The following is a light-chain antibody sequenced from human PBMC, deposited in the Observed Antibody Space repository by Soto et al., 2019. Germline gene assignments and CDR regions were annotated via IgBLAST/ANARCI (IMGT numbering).Light chain of an antibody. J-gene: IGKJ4*01. CDR3: HQYTAWPLT. V-gene: IGKV3-15*01. CDR1: QTVYNN. Sequence: IVMTQSPATLSVSPGEKATLSCRASQTVYNNLAWYQQKPGQAPRLLVYFASTRATGIPARFSGSGFGTEFSLTISSLQSEDFALYYCHQYTAWPLTFRGGTKVETK. CDR2: FAS.